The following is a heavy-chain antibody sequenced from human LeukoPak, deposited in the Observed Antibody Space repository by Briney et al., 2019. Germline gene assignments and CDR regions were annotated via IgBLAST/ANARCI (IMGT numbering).Heavy chain of an antibody. Sequence: GGSLRLSCAASGFAFSSYWMHWVRQAPGKGLVWVSRINTDGSSTSYADSVKGRFTISRDNSKNTLYLQMNSLRAEDAAVYYCAKDPKSQWLAYYFDYWGQGTLVTVSS. D-gene: IGHD6-19*01. CDR3: AKDPKSQWLAYYFDY. CDR1: GFAFSSYW. CDR2: INTDGSST. V-gene: IGHV3-74*01. J-gene: IGHJ4*02.